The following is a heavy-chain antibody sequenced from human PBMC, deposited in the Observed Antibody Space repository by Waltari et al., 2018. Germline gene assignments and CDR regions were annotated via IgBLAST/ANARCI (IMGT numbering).Heavy chain of an antibody. D-gene: IGHD3-10*01. J-gene: IGHJ6*03. CDR2: VYVDRRT. V-gene: IGHV4-61*02. CDR3: ARYYPSGKDYIDV. CDR1: GDPIRSGFYH. Sequence: QVQLQESGPGLVKPSQTLSLTCSVPGDPIRSGFYHWSWIRQPAGRGLGWIGRVYVDRRTAYNPSLSSRVTISLDTSRNRFSLELTSVTAADAAIYYCARYYPSGKDYIDVWGKGTTVSVSS.